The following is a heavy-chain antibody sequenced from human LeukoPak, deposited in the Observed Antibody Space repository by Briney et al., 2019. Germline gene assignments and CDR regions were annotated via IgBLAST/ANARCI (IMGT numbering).Heavy chain of an antibody. Sequence: ASVKVSSKASGYTFTGYYMHSVRQAPVQGLEWMGWINPNSGVTRYAQNFQGRVTMTRDTSISTAYMELSRLRSDGTAVYYCAAGRGYCSGGRWYGDDSFDIWGQGKMVTVSS. CDR3: AAGRGYCSGGRWYGDDSFDI. D-gene: IGHD2-15*01. CDR1: GYTFTGYY. CDR2: INPNSGVT. J-gene: IGHJ3*02. V-gene: IGHV1-2*02.